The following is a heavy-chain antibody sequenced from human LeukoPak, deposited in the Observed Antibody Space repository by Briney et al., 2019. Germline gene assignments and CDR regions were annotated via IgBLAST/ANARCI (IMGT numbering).Heavy chain of an antibody. CDR1: GFTFSSYW. CDR2: IYSGGST. Sequence: PGGSLRLSCAASGFTFSSYWMSWVRQAPGKGLEWVSVIYSGGSTYYADSVKGRFTISRDNSKNTLYLQMNSLRAEDTAVYYCVYPPMALMDVWGQGTTVTVSS. J-gene: IGHJ6*02. V-gene: IGHV3-66*01. D-gene: IGHD2-2*02. CDR3: VYPPMALMDV.